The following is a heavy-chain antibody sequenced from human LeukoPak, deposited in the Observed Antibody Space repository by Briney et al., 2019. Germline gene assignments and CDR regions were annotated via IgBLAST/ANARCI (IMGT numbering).Heavy chain of an antibody. D-gene: IGHD3-3*01. J-gene: IGHJ1*01. CDR3: ARPSGYDFWSGREYFQH. CDR2: IIPIFGTA. CDR1: GGTFSSYA. V-gene: IGHV1-69*13. Sequence: GASVKVSCKASGGTFSSYAISWVRQAPGQGLEWMGGIIPIFGTANYAQKFQGRVTITADESTSTAYMELSSLRSEDTAVYYCARPSGYDFWSGREYFQHWGQGTLVAVSS.